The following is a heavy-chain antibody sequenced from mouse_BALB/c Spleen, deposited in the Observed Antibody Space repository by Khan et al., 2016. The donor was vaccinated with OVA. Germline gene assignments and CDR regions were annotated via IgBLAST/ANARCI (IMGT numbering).Heavy chain of an antibody. CDR2: INPSSGYT. CDR1: GYTFSTYW. V-gene: IGHV1-7*01. CDR3: ARDRIDY. Sequence: VQLKQSGAELAKPGASVKMSCKASGYTFSTYWIHWVKQRPGQGLEWIGYINPSSGYTYYNQRFNDKATLTADKSSSTAYMQLSSLTSEDSAVYYCARDRIDYWGQGTTLTVSS. J-gene: IGHJ2*01.